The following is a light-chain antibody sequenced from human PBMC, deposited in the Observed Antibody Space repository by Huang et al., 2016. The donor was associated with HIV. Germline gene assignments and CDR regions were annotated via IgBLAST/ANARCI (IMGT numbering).Light chain of an antibody. J-gene: IGKJ1*01. CDR1: QSITTS. V-gene: IGKV1-39*01. Sequence: DIQMTQSPSSLSASVGDRVTITCRASQSITTSLNGYQQRPGKAPKLLIYDASTLQSGVPARFSGSGSGTDFTLTISSLQPEDFATYHCQQSYRTPDTFGQGTKVEIK. CDR2: DAS. CDR3: QQSYRTPDT.